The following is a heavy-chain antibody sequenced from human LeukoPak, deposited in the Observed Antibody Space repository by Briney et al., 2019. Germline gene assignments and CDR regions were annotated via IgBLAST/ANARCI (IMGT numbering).Heavy chain of an antibody. CDR2: IKSKTDGGTT. J-gene: IGHJ4*02. CDR1: GFAFSNAW. Sequence: GGSLRLSCAASGFAFSNAWMSWVRQAPGKGLEWVGRIKSKTDGGTTDYAAPVKGRFTISRDDSKNTLYLQMNSLKTEDTAVYYCNTGGYGGQFDYSGQGTLVTVSS. D-gene: IGHD3-22*01. V-gene: IGHV3-15*01. CDR3: NTGGYGGQFDY.